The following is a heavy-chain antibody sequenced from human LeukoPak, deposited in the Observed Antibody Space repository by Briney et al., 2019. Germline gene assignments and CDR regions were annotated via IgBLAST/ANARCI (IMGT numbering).Heavy chain of an antibody. CDR2: IYNSGKT. CDR1: GGSISSSF. V-gene: IGHV4-59*01. Sequence: SETLSLTCTVSGGSISSSFWSSIRQPPGKGLEWIGYIYNSGKTDYNPSLKSRVTIAADTSKNQVSLNLRSVTAADTAVYYCARGSSSSWVDYWGQGTLVTVSS. D-gene: IGHD6-6*01. J-gene: IGHJ4*02. CDR3: ARGSSSSWVDY.